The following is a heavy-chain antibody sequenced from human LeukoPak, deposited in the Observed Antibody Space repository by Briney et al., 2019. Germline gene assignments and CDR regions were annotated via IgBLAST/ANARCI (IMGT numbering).Heavy chain of an antibody. CDR2: IYYSGNT. V-gene: IGHV4-59*01. D-gene: IGHD3-22*01. Sequence: SETLSLTCTVSGGSISSYYWSWIRQPPGKGLEWIGYIYYSGNTNYNPSLKSRVTISVDTSKNQFSLKLSSVTAADTAVYYCARDTRDSRGYFDYWGQGTLVTVSS. J-gene: IGHJ4*02. CDR3: ARDTRDSRGYFDY. CDR1: GGSISSYY.